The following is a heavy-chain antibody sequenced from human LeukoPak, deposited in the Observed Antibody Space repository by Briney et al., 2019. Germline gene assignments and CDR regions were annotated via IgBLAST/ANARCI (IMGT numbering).Heavy chain of an antibody. Sequence: PSETLSLTCAVYGGSFSGYYWSWIRQPPGKGLEWIGEINHSGSTNYNPSLKSRVTISVDTSKNQFSLKLSSVTAADTAVYYCARVYYYHFDYWGQGTLVTVSS. CDR1: GGSFSGYY. D-gene: IGHD2/OR15-2a*01. CDR2: INHSGST. CDR3: ARVYYYHFDY. V-gene: IGHV4-34*01. J-gene: IGHJ4*02.